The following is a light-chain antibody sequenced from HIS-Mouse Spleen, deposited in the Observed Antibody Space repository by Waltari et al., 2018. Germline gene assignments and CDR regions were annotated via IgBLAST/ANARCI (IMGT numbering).Light chain of an antibody. CDR1: SPRIYY. CDR3: NSRDSSGNHVV. CDR2: GKN. Sequence: SSELTQDPAVSVALGQTGRITCQGDSPRIYYASWYQQKPGQAPVLVIYGKNNRPSGIPDRFSGSSSGNTASLTITGAPAEDEADYYCNSRDSSGNHVVFGGGTKLTVL. V-gene: IGLV3-19*01. J-gene: IGLJ2*01.